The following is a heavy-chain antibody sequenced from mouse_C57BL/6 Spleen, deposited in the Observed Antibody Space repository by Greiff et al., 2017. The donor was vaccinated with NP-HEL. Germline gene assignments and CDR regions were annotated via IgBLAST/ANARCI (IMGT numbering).Heavy chain of an antibody. CDR2: IYPRSGNT. D-gene: IGHD1-1*01. CDR3: ARSGFTTVVARGFAY. Sequence: VQLVESGAELARPGASVKLSCKASGYTFTSYGISWVKQRTGQGLEWIGEIYPRSGNTYYNEKFKGKATLTADKSSSTAYMELRSLTSEDSAVYFCARSGFTTVVARGFAYWGQGTLVTVSA. V-gene: IGHV1-81*01. J-gene: IGHJ3*01. CDR1: GYTFTSYG.